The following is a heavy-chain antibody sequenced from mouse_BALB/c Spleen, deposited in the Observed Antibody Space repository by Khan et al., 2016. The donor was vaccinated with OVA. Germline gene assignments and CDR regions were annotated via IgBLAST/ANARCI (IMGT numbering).Heavy chain of an antibody. CDR2: IHPHFGEP. V-gene: IGHV1-20*02. CDR3: ARIYGSDFDY. Sequence: VQLQQSGPELVKPGASVKISCKASGYSFTGYFMTWVMQSQGKSLAWIGSIHPHFGEPFYNKKFEDKAKLTVEECSRTANMELRSLASEDSAFDCCARIYGSDFDYWGQGTTLTVSS. CDR1: GYSFTGYF. J-gene: IGHJ2*01. D-gene: IGHD1-1*01.